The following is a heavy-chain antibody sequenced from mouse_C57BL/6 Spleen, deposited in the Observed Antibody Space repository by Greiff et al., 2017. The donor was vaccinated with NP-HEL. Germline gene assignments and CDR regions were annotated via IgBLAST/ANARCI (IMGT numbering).Heavy chain of an antibody. CDR2: IYPRSGNT. CDR3: ARCYGSRYYFDY. D-gene: IGHD1-1*01. CDR1: GYTFTSYG. V-gene: IGHV1-81*01. Sequence: VKLQESGAELARPGASVKLSCKASGYTFTSYGVSWVKQRTGQGLEWIGEIYPRSGNTYYNEKFKGKATLTADKSSSTAYMELRSLTSEDSAVYFCARCYGSRYYFDYWGQGTTLTVSS. J-gene: IGHJ2*01.